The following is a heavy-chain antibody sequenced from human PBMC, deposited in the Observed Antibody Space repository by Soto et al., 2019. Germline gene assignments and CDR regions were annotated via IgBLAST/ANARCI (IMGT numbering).Heavy chain of an antibody. V-gene: IGHV3-23*01. Sequence: EVQLLESGGGLVQPGGSLRLSCAASGLTFSSYGMTWVRQAPGKGLEWVSAISGSGDTYNVDSLKGRFTISRDNSKSTLFLQMNILRAEDTAVYYCATYGGDSGGFEYFKYWGQGTLVTVSS. D-gene: IGHD2-21*02. CDR2: ISGSGDT. CDR1: GLTFSSYG. CDR3: ATYGGDSGGFEYFKY. J-gene: IGHJ1*01.